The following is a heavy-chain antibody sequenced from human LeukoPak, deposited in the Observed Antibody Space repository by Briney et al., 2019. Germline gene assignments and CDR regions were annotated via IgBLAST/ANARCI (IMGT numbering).Heavy chain of an antibody. V-gene: IGHV3-53*01. CDR1: GCTVSSTY. J-gene: IGHJ4*02. Sequence: SGGSLRLSCAASGCTVSSTYMSWVRQAPGKGLEWVSVIYSGGSTYYADSVKGRFTISRDNSKNTLYLQMNSLRAEDTAVYYCARDRLYSSSSEDYWGQGTLVTVSS. D-gene: IGHD6-6*01. CDR2: IYSGGST. CDR3: ARDRLYSSSSEDY.